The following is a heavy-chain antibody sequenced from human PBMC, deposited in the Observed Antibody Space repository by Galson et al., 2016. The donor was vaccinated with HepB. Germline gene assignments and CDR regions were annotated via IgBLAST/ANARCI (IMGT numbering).Heavy chain of an antibody. CDR2: VIYSGTT. CDR3: ARDPMTTVRGFDP. V-gene: IGHV4-59*01. D-gene: IGHD4-17*01. CDR1: GDSINSYY. J-gene: IGHJ5*02. Sequence: ETLSLTCTVSGDSINSYYWSWIRQPPGKGLEWIGYVIYSGTTGFNPSLKGRATISVDTSKTQFSLRLTSVTPADTAVYYCARDPMTTVRGFDPWGQGTLVTVSS.